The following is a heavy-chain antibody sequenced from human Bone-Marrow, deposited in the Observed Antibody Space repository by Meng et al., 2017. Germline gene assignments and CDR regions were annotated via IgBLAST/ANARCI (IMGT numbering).Heavy chain of an antibody. Sequence: CHAFGYTFTSYGISWVRQAPGQGLEWMGWISAYNGNTNYAQKLXGRVTMTTDTSTSTAYMELRSLRSDDTAVYYCARVTEQPSYPWYGDYYNWFDPWGQGTLVTVSS. D-gene: IGHD4-17*01. J-gene: IGHJ5*02. CDR1: GYTFTSYG. CDR3: ARVTEQPSYPWYGDYYNWFDP. CDR2: ISAYNGNT. V-gene: IGHV1-18*01.